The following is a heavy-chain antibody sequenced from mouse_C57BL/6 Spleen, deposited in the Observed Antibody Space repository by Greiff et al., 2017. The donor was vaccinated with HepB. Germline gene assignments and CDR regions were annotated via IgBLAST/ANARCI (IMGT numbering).Heavy chain of an antibody. J-gene: IGHJ4*01. CDR3: ARVGDYYGSSYEAMDY. CDR1: SYTFTSYW. Sequence: QVQLQQSGTELVKPGASVKLSCKASSYTFTSYWMHWVKQRPGQGLEWIGNINPSNGGTNYNEKFKSKATLTVDKSSSTAYMQLSSLTSEDSAVYYCARVGDYYGSSYEAMDYWGQGTSVTVSS. D-gene: IGHD1-1*01. CDR2: INPSNGGT. V-gene: IGHV1-53*01.